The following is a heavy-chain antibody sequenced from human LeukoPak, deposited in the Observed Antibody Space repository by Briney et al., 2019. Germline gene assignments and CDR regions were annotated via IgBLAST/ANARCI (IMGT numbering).Heavy chain of an antibody. V-gene: IGHV3-48*03. J-gene: IGHJ4*02. Sequence: PGGSLRLSCAGSGFAFSSFEMNWVRQAPGKGLEWVSYISRSGDNVYYADSVKGRFTISRDNAKNSLYLQMNSLREEDTALYYCARGTTINNFDYWGQGTLVTVSS. CDR3: ARGTTINNFDY. CDR1: GFAFSSFE. CDR2: ISRSGDNV. D-gene: IGHD5-12*01.